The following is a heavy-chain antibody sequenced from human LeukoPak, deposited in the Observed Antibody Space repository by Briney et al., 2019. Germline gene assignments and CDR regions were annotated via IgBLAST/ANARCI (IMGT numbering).Heavy chain of an antibody. J-gene: IGHJ6*03. CDR3: AKVFRSARAATYYYYYYMDV. V-gene: IGHV3-30*02. D-gene: IGHD2-15*01. Sequence: PGGSLRLSCAASGFTFSSYGMHWVRQAPGKGLEWVAFIRYDGSNKYYADSVKGRFTISRDNSKNTLYLQMISLRAEDTAVYYCAKVFRSARAATYYYYYYMDVWGKGTTVTISS. CDR1: GFTFSSYG. CDR2: IRYDGSNK.